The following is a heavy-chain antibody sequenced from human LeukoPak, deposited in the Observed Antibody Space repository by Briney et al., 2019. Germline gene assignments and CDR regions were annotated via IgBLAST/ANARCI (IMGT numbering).Heavy chain of an antibody. J-gene: IGHJ4*02. CDR1: GGSIINNY. V-gene: IGHV4-59*01. D-gene: IGHD1-14*01. Sequence: SETLSLTCTVSGGSIINNYWSWIRQPPEKGLEWIGYVYYDGSTNYNPSLKSRVTMSVDTSKNQLSLRLTSVTAADTAMYYCARHPPATGPFDYWGQGTLVTVSS. CDR2: VYYDGST. CDR3: ARHPPATGPFDY.